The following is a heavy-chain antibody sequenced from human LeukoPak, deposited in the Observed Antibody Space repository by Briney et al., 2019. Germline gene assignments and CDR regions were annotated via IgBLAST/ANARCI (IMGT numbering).Heavy chain of an antibody. D-gene: IGHD3-22*01. Sequence: SETLSLTCAVYGGSFSGYYWSWIRQPPGKGLEWIGEINHSGSTNYNPSLKSRVTISVDTSKNQFSLKLSSVTAADTAVYYCARHLGTYYYDSSGYYTPRPTNYSDYWGQGTLVTVSS. V-gene: IGHV4-34*01. CDR3: ARHLGTYYYDSSGYYTPRPTNYSDY. CDR1: GGSFSGYY. J-gene: IGHJ4*02. CDR2: INHSGST.